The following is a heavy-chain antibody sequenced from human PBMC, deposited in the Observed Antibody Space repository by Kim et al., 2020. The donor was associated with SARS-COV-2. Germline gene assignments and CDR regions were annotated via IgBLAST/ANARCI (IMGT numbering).Heavy chain of an antibody. CDR1: GFDFSSNY. CDR2: IYSGGRT. V-gene: IGHV3-53*01. J-gene: IGHJ6*02. Sequence: GGSLRLSCAASGFDFSSNYMTWVRQAPGKGLDWVAGIYSGGRTLSADSVKGRFTISRDNSKNTLYLQIHGLRAVDTAVYYCARGRGLVAEASAMGGDGLDGWGQGTTVTVS. D-gene: IGHD2-2*01. CDR3: ARGRGLVAEASAMGGDGLDG.